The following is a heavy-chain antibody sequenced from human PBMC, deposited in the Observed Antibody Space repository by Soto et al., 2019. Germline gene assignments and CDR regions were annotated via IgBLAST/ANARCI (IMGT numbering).Heavy chain of an antibody. CDR3: AYDGHYDFWSGYYPSDV. V-gene: IGHV3-30-3*01. CDR1: RFTFSYYA. CDR2: ILSDGSKQ. D-gene: IGHD3-3*01. J-gene: IGHJ6*02. Sequence: PGGSLRLSCAASRFTFSYYAMHWIRQAPGKGMEWMAVILSDGSKQYYAESVKGRFTISRDNSKNTLYLQMNSLRAEDTAVYYCAYDGHYDFWSGYYPSDVWGQGTTVTVAS.